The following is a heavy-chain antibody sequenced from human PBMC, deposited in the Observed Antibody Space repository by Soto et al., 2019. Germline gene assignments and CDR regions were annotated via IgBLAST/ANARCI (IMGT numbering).Heavy chain of an antibody. Sequence: ASETLSLTCAVYGGSFSGYYWSWIRQPPGKGLEWIGEINHSGSTNYNPSLKSRVTISVDTSKNQFSLKLSSVTAADTAVYYCARFSGWYFGYYHGVDVWGQGTTVTVSS. CDR2: INHSGST. D-gene: IGHD6-19*01. V-gene: IGHV4-34*01. J-gene: IGHJ6*02. CDR3: ARFSGWYFGYYHGVDV. CDR1: GGSFSGYY.